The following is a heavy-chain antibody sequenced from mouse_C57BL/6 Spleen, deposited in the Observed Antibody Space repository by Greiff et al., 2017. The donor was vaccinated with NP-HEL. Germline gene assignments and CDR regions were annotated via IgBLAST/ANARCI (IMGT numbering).Heavy chain of an antibody. CDR3: TRSADYYGSSHWYFDV. CDR1: GYTFTDYE. Sequence: VQLQQSGAELVRPGASVTLSCKASGYTFTDYEMHWVKQTPVHGLEWIGAIDPETGGTAYNQKFKGKAILTADKSSSTAYMELRSLTSEDSAVYYCTRSADYYGSSHWYFDVWGTGTTVTVSS. CDR2: IDPETGGT. J-gene: IGHJ1*03. D-gene: IGHD1-1*01. V-gene: IGHV1-15*01.